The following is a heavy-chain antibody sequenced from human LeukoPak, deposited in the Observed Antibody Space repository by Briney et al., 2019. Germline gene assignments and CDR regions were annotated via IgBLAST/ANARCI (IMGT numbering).Heavy chain of an antibody. V-gene: IGHV3-23*01. Sequence: GGSLRLSCAASGFTFSSYAMSWVRQAAGKGLEWVSGISGSGPYTFYTDSVKGRFTISRDSSKNTLYLQMNSLRAEDTALYYCAKHGYCSGISCFFDFWGQGTLVTVSS. CDR1: GFTFSSYA. CDR3: AKHGYCSGISCFFDF. D-gene: IGHD2-2*03. J-gene: IGHJ4*02. CDR2: ISGSGPYT.